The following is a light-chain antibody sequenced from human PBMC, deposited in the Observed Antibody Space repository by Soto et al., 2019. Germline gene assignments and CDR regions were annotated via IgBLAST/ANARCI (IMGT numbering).Light chain of an antibody. CDR3: QQRGNWPFT. Sequence: EIVLTQSPATLSLSPGERATLSCRASQSVSSYLAWYQHKPGQAPRLLIYDASNRATGISARFSGSGSGTDFTLTISSLEPEDFAVYYCQQRGNWPFTFGPGTKVDIK. CDR1: QSVSSY. CDR2: DAS. V-gene: IGKV3-11*01. J-gene: IGKJ3*01.